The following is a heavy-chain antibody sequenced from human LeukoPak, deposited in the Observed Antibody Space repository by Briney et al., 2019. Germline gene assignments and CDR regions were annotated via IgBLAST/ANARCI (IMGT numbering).Heavy chain of an antibody. Sequence: GGSLRLSCAASGFTFSSYSMNWVPQAPGKGLEWVSSISSSSSYIYYAESVKGRFTISRDNAKNSLYLQMISLRAEDTAVYYCAHSYSGSYRSAFDIWGQGTMVTVSS. CDR3: AHSYSGSYRSAFDI. CDR1: GFTFSSYS. V-gene: IGHV3-21*01. D-gene: IGHD1-26*01. CDR2: ISSSSSYI. J-gene: IGHJ3*02.